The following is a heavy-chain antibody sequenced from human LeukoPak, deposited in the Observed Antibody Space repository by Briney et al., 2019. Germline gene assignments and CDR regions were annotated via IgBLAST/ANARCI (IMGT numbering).Heavy chain of an antibody. J-gene: IGHJ4*02. D-gene: IGHD3-22*01. CDR1: GYTLTGYY. CDR3: AREDPYSYDSSGYIDY. V-gene: IGHV1-2*02. Sequence: GASVKVSCKASGYTLTGYYIHWVRQAPGHGLEWMGWINPHSGGTNYAQNFQGRVTMTRDTSISTAYMELSRLRSDDTAVYYCAREDPYSYDSSGYIDYWGQGTLATVSS. CDR2: INPHSGGT.